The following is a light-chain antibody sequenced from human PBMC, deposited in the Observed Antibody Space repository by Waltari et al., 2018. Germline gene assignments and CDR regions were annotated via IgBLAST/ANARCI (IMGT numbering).Light chain of an antibody. CDR2: DVS. V-gene: IGLV2-14*01. CDR1: SRDVGRYNY. Sequence: QSALTQPASVSGSPGQSITISCTRLSRDVGRYNYVYWYQQHPGKAPKLMLYDVSNRPPGVSSRFSGSKSGNTASLTSSGLQAEDEADYYCSSYTSSSTPMVFGGGTKLTVL. J-gene: IGLJ3*02. CDR3: SSYTSSSTPMV.